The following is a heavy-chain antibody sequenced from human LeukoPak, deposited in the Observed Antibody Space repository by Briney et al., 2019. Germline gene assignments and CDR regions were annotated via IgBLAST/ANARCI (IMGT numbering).Heavy chain of an antibody. CDR2: ISYDGSNK. Sequence: GGSLRLSCAASGFTFSSYGMHWVRQAPGKGLEWVAVISYDGSNKYYADSVKGRFTISRDNSKNTLYLQMNSLRAEDTAVYYCAKVSNPKLGIITSFDYWGQGTLVTVSS. CDR1: GFTFSSYG. D-gene: IGHD7-27*01. CDR3: AKVSNPKLGIITSFDY. J-gene: IGHJ4*02. V-gene: IGHV3-30*18.